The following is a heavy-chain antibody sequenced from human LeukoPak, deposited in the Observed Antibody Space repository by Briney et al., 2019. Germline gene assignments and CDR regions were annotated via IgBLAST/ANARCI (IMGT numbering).Heavy chain of an antibody. CDR2: ISSSRGNAV. CDR3: SKEVAGQDTGLLHAFDI. Sequence: GSLRLSCAASGFTCSDYAMNWVRQAPGKGLEWVSYISSSRGNAVYYAASVRGRFTISRDDAKNSLNLQMHSLRGEDTAVYYWSKEVAGQDTGLLHAFDIWGQGAMVTVSS. J-gene: IGHJ3*02. CDR1: GFTCSDYA. V-gene: IGHV3-48*04. D-gene: IGHD1-14*01.